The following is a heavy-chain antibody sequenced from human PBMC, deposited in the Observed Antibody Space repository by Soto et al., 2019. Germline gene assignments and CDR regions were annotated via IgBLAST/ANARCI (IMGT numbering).Heavy chain of an antibody. J-gene: IGHJ5*02. V-gene: IGHV1-3*01. CDR3: AREGGVYYYDSSGYYYSGWFDP. CDR1: GYTFTSYA. CDR2: INAGNGNT. D-gene: IGHD3-22*01. Sequence: ASVKVSCKASGYTFTSYAMHWVRQAPGQRLEWMGWINAGNGNTKYSQKFQGRVTITRDTSASTAYMELSSLRSEDTAVYYCAREGGVYYYDSSGYYYSGWFDPWGQGTLVTVSS.